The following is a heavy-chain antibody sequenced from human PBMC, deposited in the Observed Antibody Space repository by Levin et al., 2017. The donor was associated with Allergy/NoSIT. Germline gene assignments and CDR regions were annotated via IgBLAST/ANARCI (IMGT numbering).Heavy chain of an antibody. J-gene: IGHJ4*02. CDR1: GYIFSDYG. CDR3: ARDLGVAGIIFFDY. CDR2: ISAYNGNI. V-gene: IGHV1-18*01. Sequence: GESLKISCKASGYIFSDYGISWVRQAPGQGPEWMGWISAYNGNINYAQKFQGRVTMTTDTSTSTAYMEMRSLRSDDTAVYYCARDLGVAGIIFFDYWGQGTLVTVSS. D-gene: IGHD6-19*01.